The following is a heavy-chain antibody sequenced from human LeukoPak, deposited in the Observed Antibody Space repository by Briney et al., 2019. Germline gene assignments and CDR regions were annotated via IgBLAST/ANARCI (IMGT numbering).Heavy chain of an antibody. V-gene: IGHV3-48*03. D-gene: IGHD1-26*01. Sequence: PGGSLRLSCAASGFTFNNFEMNWVRQAPGKGLEWVSYISSSGTTIYYADSVKGRFTISRDNAKNSLFLQVNSLRAEDTAVYYCARSSGTYHFDYWGQGTLVTVSS. CDR1: GFTFNNFE. CDR3: ARSSGTYHFDY. CDR2: ISSSGTTI. J-gene: IGHJ4*02.